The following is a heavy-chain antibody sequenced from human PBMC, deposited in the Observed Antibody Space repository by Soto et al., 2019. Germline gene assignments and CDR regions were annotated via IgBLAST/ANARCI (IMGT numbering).Heavy chain of an antibody. V-gene: IGHV3-23*01. CDR1: GLTFSSYA. CDR3: AKDGVATGHEYYYYYYMDV. CDR2: ISGSGGST. D-gene: IGHD5-12*01. J-gene: IGHJ6*03. Sequence: PGGSLRLSCAASGLTFSSYAMSWVRQAPGKGLEWVSAISGSGGSTYYADSVKGRFTISRDNSKNTLYLQMNSLRAEDTAVYYCAKDGVATGHEYYYYYYMDVWGKGTTVTVSS.